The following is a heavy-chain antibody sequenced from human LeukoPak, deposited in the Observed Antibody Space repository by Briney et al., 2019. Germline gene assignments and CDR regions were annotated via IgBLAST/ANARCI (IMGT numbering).Heavy chain of an antibody. V-gene: IGHV4-59*01. CDR2: IQYGGNT. D-gene: IGHD3-9*01. CDR1: GGSISHYY. Sequence: SETLSLTCTVSGGSISHYYWSWIRQPPGKGLEWIGYIQYGGNTKYNPSLKSRVTMSMDTSKNQFSLSLSSVTAADTAHYYCARLTGYPWGQGTLVTVSS. J-gene: IGHJ5*02. CDR3: ARLTGYP.